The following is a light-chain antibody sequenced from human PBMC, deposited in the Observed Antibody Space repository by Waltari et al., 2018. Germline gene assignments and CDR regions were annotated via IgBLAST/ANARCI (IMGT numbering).Light chain of an antibody. V-gene: IGLV1-40*01. J-gene: IGLJ3*02. CDR3: QSYDTSLSVV. CDR1: GSNIGAGYD. CDR2: CSS. Sequence: QSVLTQPPSVSGAPGQRVTISCTGSGSNIGAGYDVHWYQHLPRAAPKLLIYCSSSRPFGVPDRFFGSTSGTSASLAITGLQAEDEGDYYCQSYDTSLSVVFGGGTKLTVL.